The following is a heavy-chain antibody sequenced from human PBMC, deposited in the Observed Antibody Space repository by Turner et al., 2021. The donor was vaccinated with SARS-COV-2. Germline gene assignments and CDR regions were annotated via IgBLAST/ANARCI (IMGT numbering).Heavy chain of an antibody. CDR3: ARDVYGGNFEDY. V-gene: IGHV3-48*01. Sequence: EVQLVESGGGLVQPGGSLRLSCAASGFTFSSFGMNWVSQAPGKGLEWVSYISSSSSTIYYADSAKGRFTISRDNAKNSLYLQMNSLRAEDTAVYYCARDVYGGNFEDYWGQGTLVTVSS. D-gene: IGHD4-17*01. CDR2: ISSSSSTI. J-gene: IGHJ4*02. CDR1: GFTFSSFG.